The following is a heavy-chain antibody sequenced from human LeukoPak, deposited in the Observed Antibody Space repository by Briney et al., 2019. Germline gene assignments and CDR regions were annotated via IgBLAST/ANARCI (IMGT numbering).Heavy chain of an antibody. CDR3: ASIRGTFGY. Sequence: AGGSLRLSCAASGFTFSDHFLDWVRQAPGKGLEWVGRTRNKANSYITEYAASVKGRFTISRDDSKNSLYLQKSSLKTDDTAMYYCASIRGTFGYWGQGTLVTVSS. CDR1: GFTFSDHF. V-gene: IGHV3-72*01. J-gene: IGHJ4*02. D-gene: IGHD1-26*01. CDR2: TRNKANSYIT.